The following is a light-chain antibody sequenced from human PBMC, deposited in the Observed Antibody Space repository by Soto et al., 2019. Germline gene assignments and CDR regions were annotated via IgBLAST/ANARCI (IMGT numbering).Light chain of an antibody. CDR3: SSYTSSSTIWV. Sequence: QSALTQPASVSGSPGQSITISCTGTSSDVGGYNYFSWYQQHPGKAHKLMIYEVSNRPSGGSNRFSGSKSGNTASLTISGRQAEDEADYYCSSYTSSSTIWVFGGGTKLTVL. CDR1: SSDVGGYNY. J-gene: IGLJ3*02. CDR2: EVS. V-gene: IGLV2-14*01.